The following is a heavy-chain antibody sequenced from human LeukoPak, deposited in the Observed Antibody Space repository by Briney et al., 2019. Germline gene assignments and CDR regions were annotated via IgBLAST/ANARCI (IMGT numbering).Heavy chain of an antibody. D-gene: IGHD5-12*01. Sequence: GGSLRLSCAASEITFSNYAISWVRQAPGKGLEWVAAIGRSGSPTYYADSVKGRFTISRDTSKNTLFLEMNSLRAEDTAVYYCAKVDPSVLGAFDVWGQGTMVTASS. CDR2: IGRSGSPT. CDR3: AKVDPSVLGAFDV. J-gene: IGHJ3*01. CDR1: EITFSNYA. V-gene: IGHV3-23*05.